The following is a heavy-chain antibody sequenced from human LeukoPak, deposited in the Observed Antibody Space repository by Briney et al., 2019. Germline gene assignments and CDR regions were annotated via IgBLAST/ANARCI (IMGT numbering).Heavy chain of an antibody. D-gene: IGHD2/OR15-2a*01. CDR2: IYPGDSDT. V-gene: IGHV5-51*01. CDR3: ARAGYSNRWDGVDY. Sequence: GESLQISCKGSGYTFTNYWIGWVRQMPGEGLEFMGIIYPGDSDTRYSPSFQGQVTISVDKSINTAYLQWSSLKASDSAMYYCARAGYSNRWDGVDYWGQGTLVTVSS. CDR1: GYTFTNYW. J-gene: IGHJ4*02.